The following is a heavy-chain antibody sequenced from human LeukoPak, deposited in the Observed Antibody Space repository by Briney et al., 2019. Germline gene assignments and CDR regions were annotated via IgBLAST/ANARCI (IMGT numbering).Heavy chain of an antibody. CDR2: INTDGSST. V-gene: IGHV3-74*01. J-gene: IGHJ4*02. CDR3: ARPLCTSCYLAFH. D-gene: IGHD2-2*01. CDR1: GFTFSSYW. Sequence: PGGSLRLSCAASGFTFSSYWMHWVRQAPGKGLVWVSRINTDGSSTSYADSVKGRFTISRDNAKNTLYLQMNSLRAEDTAVYYCARPLCTSCYLAFHWGQGTLVTVSS.